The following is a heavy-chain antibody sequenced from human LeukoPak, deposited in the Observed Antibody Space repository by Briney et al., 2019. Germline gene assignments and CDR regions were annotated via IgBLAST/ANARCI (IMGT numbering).Heavy chain of an antibody. V-gene: IGHV1-18*01. J-gene: IGHJ4*02. CDR3: ARHRVRGYSYGNPGY. CDR2: ISAYNGNT. CDR1: GYTFTSYG. Sequence: ASVKVSCKASGYTFTSYGISWVRQAPGQGLEWMGWISAYNGNTNYAQKLQGRVTMTTDTSTSTAYMELRSLRSDDTAVYYCARHRVRGYSYGNPGYWGQGTLVTVSS. D-gene: IGHD5-18*01.